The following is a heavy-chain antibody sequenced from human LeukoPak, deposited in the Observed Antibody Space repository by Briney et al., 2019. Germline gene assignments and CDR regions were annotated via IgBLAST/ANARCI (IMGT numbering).Heavy chain of an antibody. CDR2: IYTSGST. J-gene: IGHJ6*03. D-gene: IGHD4-17*01. V-gene: IGHV4-61*02. CDR1: GGSISNSSYY. Sequence: SETLSLTCTVSGGSISNSSYYWGWIRQPPGKGLEWIGRIYTSGSTNYNPSLKSRVTISVDTSKNQFSLKLSSVTAADTAVYYWARSLYGDYLYYYYYMDVWGKGTTVTISS. CDR3: ARSLYGDYLYYYYYMDV.